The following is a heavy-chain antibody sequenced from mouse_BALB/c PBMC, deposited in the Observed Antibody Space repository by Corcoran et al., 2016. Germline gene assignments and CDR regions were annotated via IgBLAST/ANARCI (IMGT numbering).Heavy chain of an antibody. CDR2: IDPANGNT. J-gene: IGHJ1*01. CDR3: ARWDWYFDV. CDR1: GFNIKETY. Sequence: EVQLQQSGAELVKPGASVKLSCTASGFNIKETYMHWVKQRPEQDLEWIGRIDPANGNTKYDPKFQGKATITADTSSNTAYLQLSSLTSEDTAVYYCARWDWYFDVWGAGTTVTVSS. V-gene: IGHV14-3*02.